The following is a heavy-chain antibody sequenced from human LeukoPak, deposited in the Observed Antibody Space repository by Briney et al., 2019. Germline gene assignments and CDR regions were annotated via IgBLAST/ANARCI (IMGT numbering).Heavy chain of an antibody. D-gene: IGHD3-22*01. V-gene: IGHV1-18*01. Sequence: ASVKVSCKASGYSFDRYGISWVRQAPGQGLEWLGWIGAFNGNTNYAQNLQGRVTMTADTSTTTAYMEPRSLSSDDTAVYYCARDFLSYDGSENHFEDTFDIWGQGTMVTVSS. CDR2: IGAFNGNT. CDR3: ARDFLSYDGSENHFEDTFDI. J-gene: IGHJ3*02. CDR1: GYSFDRYG.